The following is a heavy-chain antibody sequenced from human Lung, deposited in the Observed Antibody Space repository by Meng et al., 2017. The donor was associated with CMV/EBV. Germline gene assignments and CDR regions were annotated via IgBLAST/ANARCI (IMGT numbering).Heavy chain of an antibody. J-gene: IGHJ4*02. CDR1: GFTFSSFG. CDR2: ISYHERNK. D-gene: IGHD2-15*01. Sequence: SGFTFSSFGMYWVRQAPGKALEWVAVISYHERNKFYGDSVKGRFTVSRDNSKSTLYLHVDSLRPDDTAVYYCAKEDCSGATCSLDKWGQGTLVTVSS. CDR3: AKEDCSGATCSLDK. V-gene: IGHV3-30*18.